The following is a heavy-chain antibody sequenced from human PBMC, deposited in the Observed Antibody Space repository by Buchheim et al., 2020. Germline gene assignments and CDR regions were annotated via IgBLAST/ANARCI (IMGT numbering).Heavy chain of an antibody. CDR1: GGSITSYY. Sequence: QVQLQESGPGLVKPSETLSLTCTVPGGSITSYYWSWIRQPPGKGLEWIGYMFYGGSAVHNTSLKNRATMSLDTSKTRSSLNLRSVTAADTAVYYCATYGGNAHFDYWGQGTL. J-gene: IGHJ4*02. D-gene: IGHD4-23*01. CDR3: ATYGGNAHFDY. V-gene: IGHV4-59*01. CDR2: MFYGGSA.